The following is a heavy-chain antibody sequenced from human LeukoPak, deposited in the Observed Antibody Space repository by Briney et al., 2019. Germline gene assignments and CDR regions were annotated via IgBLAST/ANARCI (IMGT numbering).Heavy chain of an antibody. D-gene: IGHD2-2*01. CDR1: GFTFSNAW. V-gene: IGHV3-15*01. CDR3: ARGGYCNSTTCYFNDWFDP. J-gene: IGHJ5*02. Sequence: GGSLRLSCAASGFTFSNAWMSWVRQAPGKGLEWVGRIKSKTDGGTTDYAAPVKGRFTISRDDSKNTLYLQMNSLRAEDTAVYYCARGGYCNSTTCYFNDWFDPWGQGTLVTVSS. CDR2: IKSKTDGGTT.